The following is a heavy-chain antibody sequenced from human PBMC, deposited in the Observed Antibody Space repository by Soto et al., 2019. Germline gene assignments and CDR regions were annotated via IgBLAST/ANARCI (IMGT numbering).Heavy chain of an antibody. Sequence: EVQLVESGGGLVQPGGSLRLSCAASGFTLSSYSMHWVRQAPGKGLEWVSYISGSGGTIYYAYSVKARFTISRDNAKNSLSVQMNSLRDEDTAVYFCARETGLRSSGWSYYFDFWGRGTLVTVSS. CDR3: ARETGLRSSGWSYYFDF. J-gene: IGHJ4*02. CDR1: GFTLSSYS. V-gene: IGHV3-48*02. CDR2: ISGSGGTI. D-gene: IGHD6-19*01.